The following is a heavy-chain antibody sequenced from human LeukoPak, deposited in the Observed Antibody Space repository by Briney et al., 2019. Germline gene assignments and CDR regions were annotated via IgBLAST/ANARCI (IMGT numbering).Heavy chain of an antibody. J-gene: IGHJ6*03. V-gene: IGHV4-59*01. Sequence: SETLSLTCTVSGGSISNYYWNWIRQPPGKGLEWIGYIYYNGSTSYNPSLKSRVTILVDTSKNQFSLKLSSVTAADTAVYYCARGLRHYYYMDVWGKGTTVTVSS. CDR2: IYYNGST. CDR1: GGSISNYY. CDR3: ARGLRHYYYMDV.